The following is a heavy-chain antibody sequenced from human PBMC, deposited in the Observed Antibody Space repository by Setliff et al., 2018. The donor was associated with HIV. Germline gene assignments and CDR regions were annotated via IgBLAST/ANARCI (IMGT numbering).Heavy chain of an antibody. Sequence: GGSLRLSCAASGFTFSTYWMHWVRQAPGKGLVWVARINNDVNSIRYADSVKGRFTSSRDNAKNTLYLQMDSLRAEDTAVYYCARAYYHHSGAYWSTDYYYSYIDVWGKGTTVTVSS. D-gene: IGHD3-22*01. CDR3: ARAYYHHSGAYWSTDYYYSYIDV. CDR2: INNDVNSI. V-gene: IGHV3-74*01. J-gene: IGHJ6*03. CDR1: GFTFSTYW.